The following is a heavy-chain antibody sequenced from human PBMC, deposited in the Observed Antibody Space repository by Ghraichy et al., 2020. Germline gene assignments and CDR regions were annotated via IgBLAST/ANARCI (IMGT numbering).Heavy chain of an antibody. CDR1: GGSISSYY. J-gene: IGHJ2*01. V-gene: IGHV4-59*01. CDR2: IYYSGST. CDR3: ARAGSDSYFDL. Sequence: SETLSLTCTVSGGSISSYYWSWIRQPPGKGLEWIGLIYYSGSTNYNPSLKSRVTISVDTSKNQFSLKLSSVTAADTAVYYCARAGSDSYFDLWGRGSLVTVSS.